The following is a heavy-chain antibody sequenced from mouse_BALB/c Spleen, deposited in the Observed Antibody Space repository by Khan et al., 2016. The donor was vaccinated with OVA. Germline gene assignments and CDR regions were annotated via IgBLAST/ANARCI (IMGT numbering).Heavy chain of an antibody. J-gene: IGHJ4*01. Sequence: QIQLVQSEPELKKPGETVKISCKASGYTFTNYGMNWVKQSPGKALKWMGWINTYTGEPTSADDFKGRFAFSLETSASTAYLQISNLKNEDTATYFCARPPYFSYTLDHWGQGTSVTVSS. V-gene: IGHV9-3-1*01. CDR3: ARPPYFSYTLDH. CDR2: INTYTGEP. D-gene: IGHD2-10*01. CDR1: GYTFTNYG.